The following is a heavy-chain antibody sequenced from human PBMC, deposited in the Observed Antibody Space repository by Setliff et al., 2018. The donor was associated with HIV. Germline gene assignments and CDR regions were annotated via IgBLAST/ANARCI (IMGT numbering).Heavy chain of an antibody. CDR2: IYTSGPT. V-gene: IGHV4-4*09. J-gene: IGHJ4*02. D-gene: IGHD6-13*01. CDR3: ARKGSSSRSQEYYYDF. Sequence: PSETLSLTCTVSGASISGFYWSWIRQPPGKGLQWIGYIYTSGPTNYNPSLESRVTMSLDTSKNQFSLKLNSVTALDTAVYYCARKGSSSRSQEYYYDFWGQGTLVTVSS. CDR1: GASISGFY.